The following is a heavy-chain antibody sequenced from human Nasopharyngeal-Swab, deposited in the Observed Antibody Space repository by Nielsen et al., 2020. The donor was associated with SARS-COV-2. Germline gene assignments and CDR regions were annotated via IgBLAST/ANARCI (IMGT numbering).Heavy chain of an antibody. CDR3: VRTGNFYGLDA. D-gene: IGHD2/OR15-2a*01. V-gene: IGHV3-11*01. J-gene: IGHJ6*02. Sequence: GGSLRLSCAASGFTFNDYYMGWIRQAPGKGLEWISYISGGSSRVDYADSMKGRIAISRDNAKKSLYLQMNSLRDEDTALYYCVRTGNFYGLDAWGQGTTVTVSS. CDR2: ISGGSSRV. CDR1: GFTFNDYY.